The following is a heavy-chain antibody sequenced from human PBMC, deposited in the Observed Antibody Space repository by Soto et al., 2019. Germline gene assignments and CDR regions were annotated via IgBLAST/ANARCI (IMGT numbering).Heavy chain of an antibody. D-gene: IGHD2-15*01. Sequence: QVQLVQSGAEVKKPGSSVKVSCKASGGTFSSYAISWVRQAPGQGLEWMGGIIPIFGTANYAQKFQGRVTISAEESPNQAFMELRSLGSEDTAVYYCAREIGFFSGGSCYALDYWGQGTLVTVSS. J-gene: IGHJ4*02. CDR3: AREIGFFSGGSCYALDY. CDR1: GGTFSSYA. V-gene: IGHV1-69*01. CDR2: IIPIFGTA.